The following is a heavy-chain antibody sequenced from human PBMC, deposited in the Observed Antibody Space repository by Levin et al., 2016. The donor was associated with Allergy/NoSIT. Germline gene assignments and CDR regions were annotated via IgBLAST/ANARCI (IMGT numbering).Heavy chain of an antibody. CDR3: ARDQGTSWLPWWFDP. CDR2: INTNTGNP. D-gene: IGHD2-2*01. Sequence: WVRQAPGQGLEWMGWINTNTGNPTYAQGFTGRFVFSLDTSVSTAYLQISSLKAEDTAVYYCARDQGTSWLPWWFDPWGQGNPGHRLL. V-gene: IGHV7-4-1*02. J-gene: IGHJ5*02.